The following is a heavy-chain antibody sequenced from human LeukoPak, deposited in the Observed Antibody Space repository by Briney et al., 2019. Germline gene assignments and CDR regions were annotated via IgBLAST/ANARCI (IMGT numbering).Heavy chain of an antibody. CDR1: GYTFTSYG. V-gene: IGHV1-18*01. CDR2: ISAYNGNT. D-gene: IGHD3-9*01. J-gene: IGHJ4*02. CDR3: AKGLYYDILTGFNADY. Sequence: ASVKVSCKASGYTFTSYGISWVRQAPGQGLEWMGWISAYNGNTNYAQKLQGRVTMTTDTPTSTAYMELRTLRSDDTAVYYCAKGLYYDILTGFNADYWGQGTLVTVSS.